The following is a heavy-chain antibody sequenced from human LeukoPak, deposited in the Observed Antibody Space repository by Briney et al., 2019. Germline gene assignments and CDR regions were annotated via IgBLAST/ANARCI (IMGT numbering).Heavy chain of an antibody. CDR2: INHSGST. CDR1: GGSFSGYY. J-gene: IGHJ5*02. V-gene: IGHV4-34*01. D-gene: IGHD6-13*01. Sequence: SETLSLTCAVYGGSFSGYYWSWIRQPPGKGLEWIGEINHSGSTNYNPSLKSRVTISVDTSKNQFSLKLSSVTAADTAVYYCARGSRSSSWYRYWFDPWGQGTLATVSS. CDR3: ARGSRSSSWYRYWFDP.